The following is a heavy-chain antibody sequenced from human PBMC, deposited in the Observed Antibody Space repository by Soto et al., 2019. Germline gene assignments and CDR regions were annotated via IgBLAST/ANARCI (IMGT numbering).Heavy chain of an antibody. V-gene: IGHV4-30-4*01. CDR1: GGSISSGDYY. Sequence: QVQLQESGPGLVKPSQTLSLTCTVSGGSISSGDYYWSWIRQPPGKGLEWIGYIYYSGSTYYNPSLKSRVTITGHTPNDPYSPKLSSLTAASTAVYYDARVCTSCYDLHGEHCYYYGIDFWGQGTTVTVSS. CDR3: ARVCTSCYDLHGEHCYYYGIDF. D-gene: IGHD2-2*01. CDR2: IYYSGST. J-gene: IGHJ6*02.